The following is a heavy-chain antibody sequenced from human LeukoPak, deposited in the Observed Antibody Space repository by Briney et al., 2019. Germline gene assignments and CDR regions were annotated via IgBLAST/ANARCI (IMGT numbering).Heavy chain of an antibody. Sequence: GASVKVSCKASGYTFTNYYMHWVRQAPGQGLEWMGWLNPKTGVTDYAQKFQGRVTLSRDTSISTAYMGLSRLRSDDTALYYCATVHMATVTNDVRDACDMWGQGTMVTVSS. CDR3: ATVHMATVTNDVRDACDM. D-gene: IGHD4-17*01. CDR1: GYTFTNYY. CDR2: LNPKTGVT. J-gene: IGHJ3*02. V-gene: IGHV1-2*02.